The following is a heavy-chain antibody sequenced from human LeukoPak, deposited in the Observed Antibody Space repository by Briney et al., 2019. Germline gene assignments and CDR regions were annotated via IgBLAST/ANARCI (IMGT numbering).Heavy chain of an antibody. V-gene: IGHV4-59*01. CDR1: GGSISSYY. CDR2: IYYSGST. Sequence: PSETLSLTCTVSGGSISSYYWSWIRQPPGKGLEWIGYIYYSGSTNYNPSLKSRVTISVDTSKNQFSLKLSSVTAADTAVYYCARGTYYYDSSGHFYYYYYMDVWGKGTTVTVSS. CDR3: ARGTYYYDSSGHFYYYYYMDV. J-gene: IGHJ6*03. D-gene: IGHD3-22*01.